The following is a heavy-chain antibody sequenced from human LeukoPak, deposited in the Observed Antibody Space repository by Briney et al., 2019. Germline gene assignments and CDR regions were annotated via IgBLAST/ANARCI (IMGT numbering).Heavy chain of an antibody. CDR3: AKGPAMVRGTFDP. V-gene: IGHV3-23*01. J-gene: IGHJ5*02. Sequence: GGSLRLSCTASGFTLSSYEMSWIRQAPGKGLEWVSSIDYSGGSTHYADSVKGRFTISRDYSKNTLYLQMNSLRTEETAVYYCAKGPAMVRGTFDPWGQGTLVTVSS. D-gene: IGHD3-10*01. CDR1: GFTLSSYE. CDR2: IDYSGGST.